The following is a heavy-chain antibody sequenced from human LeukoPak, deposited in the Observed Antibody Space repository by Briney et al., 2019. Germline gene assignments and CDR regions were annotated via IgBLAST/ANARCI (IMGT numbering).Heavy chain of an antibody. CDR1: GYTFTSYG. V-gene: IGHV1-18*01. D-gene: IGHD1-14*01. CDR3: ASITRGDAFDI. CDR2: ISAYNGNT. Sequence: ASVKVSCKASGYTFTSYGISWVRQAPGQGLEWMGWISAYNGNTKYSQKFQGRVTITRDTSASTAYMELSSLRSEDTAVYYCASITRGDAFDIWGQGTMVTVSS. J-gene: IGHJ3*02.